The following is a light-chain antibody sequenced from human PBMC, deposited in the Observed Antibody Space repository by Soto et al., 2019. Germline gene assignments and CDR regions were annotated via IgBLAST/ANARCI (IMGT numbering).Light chain of an antibody. CDR2: DAS. CDR3: QQYDSLPA. V-gene: IGKV1-33*01. Sequence: DIQMTQSPSSLSASVGDRVTITCQASQDISNYLNWYQQKPGKAPKLLIYDASNLETGVPSRFSGSGSGTDFTFIISSVQADDIATYYWQQYDSLPAFGQGTRLEIK. CDR1: QDISNY. J-gene: IGKJ5*01.